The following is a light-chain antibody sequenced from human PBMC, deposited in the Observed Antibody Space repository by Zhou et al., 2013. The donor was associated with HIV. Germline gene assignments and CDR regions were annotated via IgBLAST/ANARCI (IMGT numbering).Light chain of an antibody. V-gene: IGKV1-5*03. Sequence: DIQMTQSPSFLSASVGDRVTITCRASQSISHWLAWYQQKPGKAPKLLIYKASTLESGVPSRFSGGGSGTEFTLTVSSLQPDDFATYYCLQSHSYPLTFGQGTKLETK. J-gene: IGKJ2*01. CDR1: QSISHW. CDR3: LQSHSYPLT. CDR2: KAS.